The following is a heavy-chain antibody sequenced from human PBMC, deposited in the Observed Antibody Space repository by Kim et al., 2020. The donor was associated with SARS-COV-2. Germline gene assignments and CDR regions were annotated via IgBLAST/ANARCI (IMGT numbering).Heavy chain of an antibody. CDR3: TRAENRFGVVIMFDY. V-gene: IGHV3-49*03. D-gene: IGHD3-3*01. CDR1: GFTFGDYA. CDR2: IRSKAYGGTT. J-gene: IGHJ4*02. Sequence: GGSLRLSCTASGFTFGDYAMSWFRQAPGKGLEWVGFIRSKAYGGTTEYAASVKGRFTISRDDSKSIAYLQMNSLKTEDTAVYYCTRAENRFGVVIMFDYWGQGTLVTVSS.